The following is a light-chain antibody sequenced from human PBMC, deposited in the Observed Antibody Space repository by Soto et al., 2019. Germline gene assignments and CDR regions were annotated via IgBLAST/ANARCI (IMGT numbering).Light chain of an antibody. CDR1: QTVRNNY. CDR3: QQRSKWPIT. V-gene: IGKV3D-20*02. J-gene: IGKJ5*01. Sequence: EFVFTQSPGTLSLSPVERTTLSCRASQTVRNNYLAWYQQKPGQAPRLLIYGASSRATGIPDRFSGSGSGTDSTLTINSLQSEDFAVYYCQQRSKWPITFGQGTRLEIK. CDR2: GAS.